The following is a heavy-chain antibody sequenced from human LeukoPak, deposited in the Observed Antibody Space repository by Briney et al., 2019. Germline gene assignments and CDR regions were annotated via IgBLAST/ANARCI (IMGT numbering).Heavy chain of an antibody. J-gene: IGHJ3*02. CDR2: INHSGST. CDR1: GGSFSGYY. Sequence: SETLSLTCAVYGGSFSGYYWSWIRQPPGKGLEWIGEINHSGSTNYNPSLKSRVTIPVDTSKNQFSLKLSSVTAADTAVYYCARDKYYYDSSGPDAFDIWGQGTMVTVSS. CDR3: ARDKYYYDSSGPDAFDI. V-gene: IGHV4-34*01. D-gene: IGHD3-22*01.